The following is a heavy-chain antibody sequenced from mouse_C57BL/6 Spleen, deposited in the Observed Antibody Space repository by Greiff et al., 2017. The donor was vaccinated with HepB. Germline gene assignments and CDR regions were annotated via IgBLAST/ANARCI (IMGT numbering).Heavy chain of an antibody. CDR3: ARHEDEGYYYGFDY. D-gene: IGHD1-1*01. J-gene: IGHJ2*01. CDR1: GYTFTEYT. V-gene: IGHV1-62-2*01. CDR2: FYPGSGSI. Sequence: VQLQQSGAELVKPGASVKLSCKASGYTFTEYTIHWVKQRSGQGLEWIGWFYPGSGSIKYNEKFKDKAALAADKSSSTVYMELSSLTSEDSAVYLCARHEDEGYYYGFDYWGQGTTLTVSS.